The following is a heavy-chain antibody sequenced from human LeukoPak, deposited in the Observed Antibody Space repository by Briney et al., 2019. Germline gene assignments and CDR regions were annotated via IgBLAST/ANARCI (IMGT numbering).Heavy chain of an antibody. J-gene: IGHJ5*02. CDR1: GGSISSYH. CDR2: VYNSGST. Sequence: PSETLSLXCTVSGGSISSYHWNWIRQPPGKGLEWIGYVYNSGSTNYNPSLKSRVTISVDTSKNQFSLKLSSVTAADTALYYCARGRLIGPWGQGALVTVSS. D-gene: IGHD5-12*01. CDR3: ARGRLIGP. V-gene: IGHV4-59*01.